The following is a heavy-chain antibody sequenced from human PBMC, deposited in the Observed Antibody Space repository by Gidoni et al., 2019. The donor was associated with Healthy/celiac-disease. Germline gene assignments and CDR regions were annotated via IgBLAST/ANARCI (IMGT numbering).Heavy chain of an antibody. CDR3: ARDRRFLEWLLTRGAFDI. D-gene: IGHD3-3*01. V-gene: IGHV4-34*01. J-gene: IGHJ3*02. Sequence: QVQLQQWGAGLLTPSEPLSLTCAVYGGSFSVSYWSWLRQPPGKGLEWIGEINHSGSTNYNPSLKSRVTISVDTSKNQFSLKLSSVTAADTAVYYGARDRRFLEWLLTRGAFDIWGQGTMVTVSS. CDR1: GGSFSVSY. CDR2: INHSGST.